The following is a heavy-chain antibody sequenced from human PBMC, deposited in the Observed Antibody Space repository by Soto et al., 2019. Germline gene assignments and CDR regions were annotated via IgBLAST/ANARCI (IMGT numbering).Heavy chain of an antibody. V-gene: IGHV1-3*01. J-gene: IGHJ6*02. Sequence: ASVKVSCKASGYTFTSYAMHWVRQAPGQRLEWMGWINAGNGNTKYSQKFQGRVTITTDTSTSTAYMELRSLRSDDTAVYYCARVDYDFWSGPPPGYYYGMDVWGQGTTVTSP. CDR1: GYTFTSYA. CDR3: ARVDYDFWSGPPPGYYYGMDV. D-gene: IGHD3-3*01. CDR2: INAGNGNT.